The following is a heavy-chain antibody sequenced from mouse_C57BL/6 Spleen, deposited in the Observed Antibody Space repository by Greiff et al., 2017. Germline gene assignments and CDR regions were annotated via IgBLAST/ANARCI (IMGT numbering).Heavy chain of an antibody. V-gene: IGHV1-82*01. CDR3: ASYYDYDYAMDY. Sequence: VQLQQSGPELVKPGASVKISCKASGYAFSSSWMNWVKQRPGKGLEWIGRIYPGDGDTNYNGKFKGKATLTADKSSSTAYMQLSSLTSEDSAVYFCASYYDYDYAMDYWGQGTSVTVSS. CDR2: IYPGDGDT. J-gene: IGHJ4*01. D-gene: IGHD2-4*01. CDR1: GYAFSSSW.